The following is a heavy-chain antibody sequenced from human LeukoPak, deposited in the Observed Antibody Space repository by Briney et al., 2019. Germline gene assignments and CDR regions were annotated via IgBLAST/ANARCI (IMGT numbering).Heavy chain of an antibody. V-gene: IGHV4-39*07. CDR2: IYYSGST. J-gene: IGHJ6*03. D-gene: IGHD3-10*01. Sequence: SETLSLTCTVSGGSISSSSYYWGWIRQPPGKGLEWIGSIYYSGSTYYNPSLKSRVTISVDTSKNQFSLKLSSVTAADTAVYYCARTYGSGHMDVWGKGTTVTISS. CDR3: ARTYGSGHMDV. CDR1: GGSISSSSYY.